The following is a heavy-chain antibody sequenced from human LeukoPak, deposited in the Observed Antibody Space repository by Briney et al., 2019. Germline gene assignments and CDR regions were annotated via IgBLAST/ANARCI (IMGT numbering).Heavy chain of an antibody. Sequence: SVKVSCKASGDSFSSYPISWVRQAPGQGLEWMGGIIPIFGTANYAQKFQGRVTITTDESTSTAYMELSSLRSEDTAVYYCAISCSGGSCYYYYMDVWGKGTTVTVSS. J-gene: IGHJ6*03. CDR3: AISCSGGSCYYYYMDV. CDR1: GDSFSSYP. CDR2: IIPIFGTA. D-gene: IGHD2-15*01. V-gene: IGHV1-69*05.